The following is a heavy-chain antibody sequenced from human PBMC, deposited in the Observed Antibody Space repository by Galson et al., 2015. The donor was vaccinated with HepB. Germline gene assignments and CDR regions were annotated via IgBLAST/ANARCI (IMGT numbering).Heavy chain of an antibody. CDR2: IYTGGST. CDR3: ARGYSSGWYGSY. V-gene: IGHV3-53*01. CDR1: GFTVSSNY. Sequence: SLRLSCAASGFTVSSNYMSWVRQAPGKGPEWVSTIYTGGSTYYAESVKGRFTISRDNSKNTLYLQMNSLRAEDTAVYYCARGYSSGWYGSYWGQGTLVTVSS. D-gene: IGHD6-19*01. J-gene: IGHJ4*02.